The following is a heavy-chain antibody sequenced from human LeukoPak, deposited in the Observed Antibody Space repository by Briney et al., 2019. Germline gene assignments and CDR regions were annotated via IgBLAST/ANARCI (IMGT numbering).Heavy chain of an antibody. CDR1: GFTFDDYA. D-gene: IGHD4-23*01. J-gene: IGHJ4*02. V-gene: IGHV3-43*02. Sequence: GGSLRLSCAVSGFTFDDYAMHWVRQAPGKGLEWVSLISGDGATTYYADSVKGRFTISRDNSKNTLYLQMNRLRAEDTAVYYCAKGLTTVVYGFDYWGQGTLVTVSS. CDR3: AKGLTTVVYGFDY. CDR2: ISGDGATT.